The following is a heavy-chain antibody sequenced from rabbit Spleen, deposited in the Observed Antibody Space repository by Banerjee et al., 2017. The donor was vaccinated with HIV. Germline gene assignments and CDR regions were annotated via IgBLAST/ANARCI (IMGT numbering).Heavy chain of an antibody. D-gene: IGHD2-1*01. J-gene: IGHJ4*01. V-gene: IGHV1S45*01. CDR2: IDTGFGGST. CDR1: GFSFISSYY. CDR3: ARDLVGVIGWNFYL. Sequence: QEQLEESGGGLVQPEGSLTLACTASGFSFISSYYMCWVRQAPGKGLEWIACIDTGFGGSTYYASWAKGRFTISRTSSTTVTLRMTSLTAADRATYFCARDLVGVIGWNFYLWGPGTLVTVS.